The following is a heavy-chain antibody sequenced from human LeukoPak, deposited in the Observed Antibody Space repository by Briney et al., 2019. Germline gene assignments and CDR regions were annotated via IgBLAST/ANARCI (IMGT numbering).Heavy chain of an antibody. CDR2: MNPNSGNT. Sequence: ASVKVSCKASGYTFTSYDINWVRQATGQGLEWMGWMNPNSGNTGYAQKFQGRVTMTRNTSISTAHMALSSLRSEDTAVYYCARVEVYCSSTSCYLGYNWFDPWGQGTLVTVSS. CDR3: ARVEVYCSSTSCYLGYNWFDP. J-gene: IGHJ5*02. CDR1: GYTFTSYD. V-gene: IGHV1-8*01. D-gene: IGHD2-2*01.